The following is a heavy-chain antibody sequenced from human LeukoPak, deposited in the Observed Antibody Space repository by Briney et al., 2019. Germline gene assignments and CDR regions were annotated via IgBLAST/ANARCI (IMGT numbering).Heavy chain of an antibody. CDR3: ARDWVVVRGVMYGMDV. J-gene: IGHJ6*02. CDR2: ISAYNGNT. D-gene: IGHD3-10*01. V-gene: IGHV1-18*01. Sequence: ASVKDSCKASGYTFTSYGISWVGQAPGQGLEWMGWISAYNGNTNYAQKLQGRVTMTTDTSTSTAYMELRSLRSDDTAVYYCARDWVVVRGVMYGMDVWGQGTTVTVSS. CDR1: GYTFTSYG.